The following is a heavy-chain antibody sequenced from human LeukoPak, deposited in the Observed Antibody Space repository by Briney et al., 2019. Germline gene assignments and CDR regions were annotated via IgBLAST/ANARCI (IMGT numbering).Heavy chain of an antibody. J-gene: IGHJ6*02. Sequence: ASVKVSCKASGHTFTSYGISWVRQAPGQGLEWMGWISAYNGNTNYAQKLQGRVTMTTDTSTSTAYMELRSLRSDDTAVYYCARAWGAMVPPHYYYYGMDVWGQGTTVTVSS. CDR2: ISAYNGNT. V-gene: IGHV1-18*01. CDR3: ARAWGAMVPPHYYYYGMDV. CDR1: GHTFTSYG. D-gene: IGHD3-10*01.